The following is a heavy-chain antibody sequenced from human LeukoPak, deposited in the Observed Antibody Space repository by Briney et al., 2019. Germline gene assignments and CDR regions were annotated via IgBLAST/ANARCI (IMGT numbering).Heavy chain of an antibody. CDR1: GFTFSSYG. V-gene: IGHV3-30*18. CDR3: AKEEGDSYGIDY. CDR2: ISYDGSNK. J-gene: IGHJ4*02. D-gene: IGHD5-18*01. Sequence: GRSLRLSCAASGFTFSSYGMHWVRQAPGKGLEWVAAISYDGSNKYYADSVKGRFTISRDNSKNTLYLQMNSLRAEDTAVYYCAKEEGDSYGIDYWGQGTLVTVSS.